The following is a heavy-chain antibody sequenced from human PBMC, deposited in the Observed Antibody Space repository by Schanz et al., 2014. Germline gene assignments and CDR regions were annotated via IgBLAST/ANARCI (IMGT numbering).Heavy chain of an antibody. CDR2: INPSGGST. D-gene: IGHD3-9*01. CDR3: AKVDRTRYYAMDV. Sequence: QVHLEQSGPEVKKPGASVKLSCRASGYPFTNYYIHWVRQAPGQGLEWMGIINPSGGSTSYAQKFQGRVTMTRDTSTSTVYMELSSLRSEDTAVYYCAKVDRTRYYAMDVWGQGTTVTVSS. CDR1: GYPFTNYY. J-gene: IGHJ6*02. V-gene: IGHV1-46*01.